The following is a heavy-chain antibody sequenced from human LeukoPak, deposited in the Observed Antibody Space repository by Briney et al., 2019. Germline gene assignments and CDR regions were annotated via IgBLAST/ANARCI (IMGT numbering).Heavy chain of an antibody. CDR1: GFTFSSYG. CDR2: IWYGGSNK. V-gene: IGHV3-33*06. Sequence: GGSLRLSCAASGFTFSSYGMHWVRQAPGKGLEWVAVIWYGGSNKYYADSVKGRFTISRDNSKNTLYLQMNSLRAEDTAVYYCAKDGQIIAAAGAHYYFDYWGQGTLVTVSS. CDR3: AKDGQIIAAAGAHYYFDY. J-gene: IGHJ4*02. D-gene: IGHD6-13*01.